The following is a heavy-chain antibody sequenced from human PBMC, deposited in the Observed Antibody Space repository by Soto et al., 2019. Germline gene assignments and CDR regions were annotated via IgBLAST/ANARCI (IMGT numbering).Heavy chain of an antibody. V-gene: IGHV3-23*01. D-gene: IGHD4-17*01. Sequence: EVQVLESGGGLVQPGGSLRLTCAASGFTFSAYCMNWVRQAPGKGLEWVSTVTGSGGNTYYADSVKGRVTVSRDNSKNTLYLQSNCRAAEDTAVSYCMKERRAQDVDYEPATPYGGQGTLVTVS. CDR3: MKERRAQDVDYEPATPY. CDR1: GFTFSAYC. J-gene: IGHJ4*02. CDR2: VTGSGGNT.